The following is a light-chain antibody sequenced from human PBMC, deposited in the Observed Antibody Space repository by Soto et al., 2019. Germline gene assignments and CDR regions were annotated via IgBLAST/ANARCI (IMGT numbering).Light chain of an antibody. V-gene: IGLV1-47*01. CDR3: AAWDDSLSGVV. Sequence: QSVLTQPPSASGTPGQRVTISCSGSSSNIGSNYVYWYQQLPGTVPQLLIYRNNERPSGDPDRFSGSKSGTSASLAISGLRSEDEADYYCAAWDDSLSGVVFGGGTKVTVL. J-gene: IGLJ2*01. CDR1: SSNIGSNY. CDR2: RNN.